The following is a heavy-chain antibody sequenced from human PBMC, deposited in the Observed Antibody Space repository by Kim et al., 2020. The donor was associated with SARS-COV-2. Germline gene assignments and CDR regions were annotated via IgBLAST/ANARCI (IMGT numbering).Heavy chain of an antibody. Sequence: GGSLRLSCEVSGFTLGIHVMTWVRQTPGKGLEWVSTLRGSGGATYYADSGQGRFSVSRDNSKNTLYLQMNSLRADDTAVYYCAKQGVAAMTPLDSWGHGTLVTVSS. CDR3: AKQGVAAMTPLDS. CDR2: LRGSGGAT. D-gene: IGHD3-3*01. J-gene: IGHJ5*01. V-gene: IGHV3-23*01. CDR1: GFTLGIHV.